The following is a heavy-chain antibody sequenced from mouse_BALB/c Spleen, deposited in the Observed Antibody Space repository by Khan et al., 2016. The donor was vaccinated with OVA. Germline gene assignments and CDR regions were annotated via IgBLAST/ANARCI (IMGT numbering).Heavy chain of an antibody. D-gene: IGHD2-4*01. CDR2: INTETGEP. CDR3: TRNDYDMGELYAMDY. V-gene: IGHV9-2-1*01. Sequence: QIQLVQSGPELKKPGETVKISCKASGYTFTDYSMQWVKQAPGKGLKWVGWINTETGEPTYADDFKGRLAFSLEPSACTAYLQINKLKNEDTVTYFCTRNDYDMGELYAMDYWGQGTSVTVSS. CDR1: GYTFTDYS. J-gene: IGHJ4*01.